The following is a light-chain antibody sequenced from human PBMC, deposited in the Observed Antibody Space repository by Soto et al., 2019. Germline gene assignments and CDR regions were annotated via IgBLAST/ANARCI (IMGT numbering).Light chain of an antibody. CDR3: QQYSKWPIT. CDR1: QSVNSN. V-gene: IGKV3-15*01. CDR2: FIS. J-gene: IGKJ5*01. Sequence: EXGMTQSTRILSVSPGESATLSCKSSQSVNSNYLAWYQQHPGQHPRLLICFISTSATGIPGRFSGSGSGTELSLTISSLQSEDFAVYYCQQYSKWPITFGQGTHWRLN.